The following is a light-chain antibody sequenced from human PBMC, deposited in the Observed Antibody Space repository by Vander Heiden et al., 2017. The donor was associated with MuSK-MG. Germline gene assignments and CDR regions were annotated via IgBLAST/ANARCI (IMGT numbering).Light chain of an antibody. CDR1: QSISSY. J-gene: IGKJ2*01. V-gene: IGKV1-39*01. CDR3: QQSDSTPYT. Sequence: DIQMTQSPSSLSASVGDRVTITGRASQSISSYLNWYQQKPVPSRFSASGSGTDFTLSIRRLQPEDFATYYCQQSDSTPYTFGQGTKLEIK.